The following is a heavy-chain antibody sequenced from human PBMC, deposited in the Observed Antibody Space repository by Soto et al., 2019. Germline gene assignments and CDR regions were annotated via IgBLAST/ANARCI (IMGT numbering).Heavy chain of an antibody. D-gene: IGHD5-18*01. J-gene: IGHJ4*02. V-gene: IGHV3-23*01. CDR1: GFTFSSYA. Sequence: PGGSLRLSCAASGFTFSSYAMGWVRQAPGKGLEWVSAISGTGSDTFYADSVKGRLTISRDNSKNTLDLQMNSLRAEDTALYYCAREYRRGYSYGPDYWGQGTLVTVSS. CDR2: ISGTGSDT. CDR3: AREYRRGYSYGPDY.